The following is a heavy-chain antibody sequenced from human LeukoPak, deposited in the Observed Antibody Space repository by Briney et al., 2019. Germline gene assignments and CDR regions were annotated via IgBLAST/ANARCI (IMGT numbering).Heavy chain of an antibody. CDR2: SRNKANSYNT. J-gene: IGHJ3*01. Sequence: PGGSLRLSCAASGFTFSDHYMDWVRQAPGEGLEWVGRSRNKANSYNTEYAASVKGRFTISRDFSKDSLYLQMNSLKTEDTAVYYCARAGLVVVTAKKSDAFDVWGQGTMVTVSS. CDR3: ARAGLVVVTAKKSDAFDV. V-gene: IGHV3-72*01. CDR1: GFTFSDHY. D-gene: IGHD2-21*02.